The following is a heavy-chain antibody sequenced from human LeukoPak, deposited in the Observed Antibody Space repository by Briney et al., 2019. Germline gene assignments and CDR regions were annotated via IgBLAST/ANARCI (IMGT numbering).Heavy chain of an antibody. CDR3: ARDFGGYVGDRMDV. CDR2: IKQDGSEK. D-gene: IGHD5-12*01. CDR1: GFTFSSYW. Sequence: PGGSLRLSCAASGFTFSSYWMSWVRQAPGKGLEWVANIKQDGSEKYYVDSVKGRFTISRDNAKNSLYLQMNSLGAEDTAVYYCARDFGGYVGDRMDVWGQGTTVTVSS. V-gene: IGHV3-7*01. J-gene: IGHJ6*02.